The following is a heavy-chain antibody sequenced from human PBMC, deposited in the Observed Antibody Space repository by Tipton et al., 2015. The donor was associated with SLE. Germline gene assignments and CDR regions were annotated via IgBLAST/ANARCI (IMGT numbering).Heavy chain of an antibody. CDR3: AKTSYFPYYHYGMDV. J-gene: IGHJ6*02. Sequence: SLRLSCAASRFNFNNYGMHWVRQAPGRGLEWVAFISHDGGDKYYAESVKGRFTISRDNSRDTLYLHIDSLRVEDTAAYYCAKTSYFPYYHYGMDVWGQGTTVTVSS. V-gene: IGHV3-30*18. CDR1: RFNFNNYG. CDR2: ISHDGGDK. D-gene: IGHD3-10*01.